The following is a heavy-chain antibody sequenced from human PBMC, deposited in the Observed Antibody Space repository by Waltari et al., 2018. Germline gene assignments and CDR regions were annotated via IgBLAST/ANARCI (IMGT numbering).Heavy chain of an antibody. CDR3: ARDKMAVAGWGDYYYYGMDV. CDR2: IKQDGSEK. V-gene: IGHV3-7*01. CDR1: GFTFSSYW. Sequence: EVQLVESGGGLVQPGGSLRLSCAASGFTFSSYWMSWVRQAPGKGLEWVANIKQDGSEKYYVDSVKGRFTISRDNAKNSLYLQMNSLRAEDTAVYYCARDKMAVAGWGDYYYYGMDVWGQGTTVTVSS. J-gene: IGHJ6*02. D-gene: IGHD6-19*01.